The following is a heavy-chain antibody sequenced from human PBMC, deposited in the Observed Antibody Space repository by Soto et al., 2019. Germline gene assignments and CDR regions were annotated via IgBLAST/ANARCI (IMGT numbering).Heavy chain of an antibody. CDR2: ISYDGSNK. D-gene: IGHD2-2*01. CDR1: GFTFSSYP. CDR3: ARGYCTSTTCPGGY. Sequence: PGGSLRLSCVASGFTFSSYPMHWVRQAPGKGLEWVAIISYDGSNKYYADSVKGRFTISRDNSKNTLYLQMNSLRAEDTAVYYCARGYCTSTTCPGGYWGQGTLVTVSS. J-gene: IGHJ4*02. V-gene: IGHV3-30-3*01.